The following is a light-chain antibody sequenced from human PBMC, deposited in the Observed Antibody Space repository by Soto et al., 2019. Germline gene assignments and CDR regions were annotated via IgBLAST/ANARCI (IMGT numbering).Light chain of an antibody. CDR3: CSYAGSPYV. Sequence: QSVLTQPRSVSGSPGQSVTISCTGTSSDVGGYNYVSWYQQHPGKALKVMIYDVSKRPSGVPDRFSGSKSGNTASLTISGLQAXDEADYYCCSYAGSPYVFGTGTKVTVL. V-gene: IGLV2-11*01. J-gene: IGLJ1*01. CDR2: DVS. CDR1: SSDVGGYNY.